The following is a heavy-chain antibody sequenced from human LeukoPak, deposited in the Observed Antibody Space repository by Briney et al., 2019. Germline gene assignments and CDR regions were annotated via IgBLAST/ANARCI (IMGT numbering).Heavy chain of an antibody. CDR2: ISSSGSTI. CDR3: ARAAGYSCGYSYYGLDV. CDR1: GFTFSDYY. Sequence: PGGSLRLSCAASGFTFSDYYMSWIRQAPGKGLEWVSYISSSGSTIYYADSVKGRFTISRDNAKNTLYLQMNSLRAEDTAVYYCARAAGYSCGYSYYGLDVWGQGTTVTVSS. V-gene: IGHV3-11*04. J-gene: IGHJ6*02. D-gene: IGHD5-18*01.